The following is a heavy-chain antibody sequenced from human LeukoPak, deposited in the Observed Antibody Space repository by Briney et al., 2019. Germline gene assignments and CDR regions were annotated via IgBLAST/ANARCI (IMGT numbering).Heavy chain of an antibody. CDR3: AKGPYLGGYCSGGSCYSWFDY. V-gene: IGHV3-30*02. Sequence: PGGSLRLSCAASGFTFSSYGMHWVRQAPGKGLEWVAFIRYDGSNKYYADSVKGRFTISRDNSKNTLYLQMNSLRAEDTAVYYCAKGPYLGGYCSGGSCYSWFDYWGQGTLVTVPS. CDR1: GFTFSSYG. J-gene: IGHJ4*02. D-gene: IGHD2-15*01. CDR2: IRYDGSNK.